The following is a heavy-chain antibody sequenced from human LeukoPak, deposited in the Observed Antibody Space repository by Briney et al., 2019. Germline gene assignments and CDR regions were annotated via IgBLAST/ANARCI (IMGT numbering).Heavy chain of an antibody. J-gene: IGHJ4*02. Sequence: SETLSLTCTVSGGSISSYYWSWIRQPAGKGLEWIGRIYNSGSTTYNPSLKSRVTMSVDTSKNQFSLKLSSVTTADTAVYYCAVSLPHYFDYWGQGTLVTVSS. V-gene: IGHV4-4*07. CDR3: AVSLPHYFDY. CDR2: IYNSGST. CDR1: GGSISSYY.